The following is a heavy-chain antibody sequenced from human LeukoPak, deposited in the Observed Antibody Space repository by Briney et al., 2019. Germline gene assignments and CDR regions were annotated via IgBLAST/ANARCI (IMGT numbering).Heavy chain of an antibody. J-gene: IGHJ4*02. CDR2: IGGAGGGR. V-gene: IGHV3-23*01. CDR3: AKLRGARYSLYYFDS. Sequence: PGASLRLSCAVSGFSFSTYAVGWVRQAPGKGLECVAIGGAGGGRYYADSVKGRFTVSRDNSKNTLFLQMNSLRAEDTAVYHFAKLRGARYSLYYFDSWGQGALVTVSS. CDR1: GFSFSTYA. D-gene: IGHD1-1*01.